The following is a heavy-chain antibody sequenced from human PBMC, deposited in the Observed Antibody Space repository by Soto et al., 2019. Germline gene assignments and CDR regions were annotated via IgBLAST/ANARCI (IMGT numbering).Heavy chain of an antibody. V-gene: IGHV1-3*01. CDR2: INAGNGNT. J-gene: IGHJ5*02. CDR3: ARDRSWSGQNAENWFDP. Sequence: VSVKVSCKASGYTFTSYAMHWVRQAPGQRLEWMGWINAGNGNTKYSQKFQGRVTITRDTSASTAYMELSSLRSEDTAVYYCARDRSWSGQNAENWFDPWGQGTLVTVSS. D-gene: IGHD3-3*01. CDR1: GYTFTSYA.